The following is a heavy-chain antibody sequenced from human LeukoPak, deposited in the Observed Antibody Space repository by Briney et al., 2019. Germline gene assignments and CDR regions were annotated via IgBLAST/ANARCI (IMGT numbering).Heavy chain of an antibody. CDR3: ARVRGYCSSTSCYTRNYYYYGMDV. CDR2: IYHSGST. V-gene: IGHV4-4*02. Sequence: SETLSLTCAVSGGSISSGNWWNWVRQPPGQGLEWIGEIYHSGSTNYNPSLKSRVTISVDTSKNQFSLKLSSVTAADTAVYYCARVRGYCSSTSCYTRNYYYYGMDVWGQGTTVTVSS. J-gene: IGHJ6*02. D-gene: IGHD2-2*02. CDR1: GGSISSGNW.